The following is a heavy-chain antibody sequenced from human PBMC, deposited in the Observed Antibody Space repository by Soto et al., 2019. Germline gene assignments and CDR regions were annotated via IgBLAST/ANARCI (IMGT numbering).Heavy chain of an antibody. V-gene: IGHV3-23*01. CDR3: VRERSGYSYADS. Sequence: EVQLLDSGGGLVQPGGSLRLSCAASGFTFSDYAMSWLRQPPGKGLEWVSAISGSGDRTYYADSVKGRFTISRDKSKNTLYLQMNSLRAEDSAVYYCVRERSGYSYADSWGQGTLVTVSS. CDR2: ISGSGDRT. J-gene: IGHJ4*02. CDR1: GFTFSDYA. D-gene: IGHD5-18*01.